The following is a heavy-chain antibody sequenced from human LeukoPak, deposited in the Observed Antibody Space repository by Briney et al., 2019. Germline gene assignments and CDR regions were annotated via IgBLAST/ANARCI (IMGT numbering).Heavy chain of an antibody. J-gene: IGHJ4*02. V-gene: IGHV4-61*02. CDR2: IYTSGST. CDR1: GGSISSGSYY. D-gene: IGHD3-16*02. Sequence: PSETLSLTCTVSGGSISSGSYYWSWIRQPAGKGLEWIGRIYTSGSTNYNPSLKSRVTISVDTSKNQFSLKLSSVTAADTAVYYCARYIWGSYPTFEDYWGQGTLVTVS. CDR3: ARYIWGSYPTFEDY.